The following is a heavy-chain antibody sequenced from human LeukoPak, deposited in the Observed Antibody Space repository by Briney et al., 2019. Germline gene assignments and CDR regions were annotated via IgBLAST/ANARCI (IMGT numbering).Heavy chain of an antibody. Sequence: SETLSLTCTVSGGSISSYYWGWLRQPPGKGLEWIGSIYYRGSTYYNPSLKSRVTISVDTSKNQFSLKLSSVTAADTAVYYCATIPRGYSYGWEDYWGQGTLVTVSS. CDR2: IYYRGST. CDR3: ATIPRGYSYGWEDY. D-gene: IGHD5-18*01. CDR1: GGSISSYY. J-gene: IGHJ4*02. V-gene: IGHV4-39*07.